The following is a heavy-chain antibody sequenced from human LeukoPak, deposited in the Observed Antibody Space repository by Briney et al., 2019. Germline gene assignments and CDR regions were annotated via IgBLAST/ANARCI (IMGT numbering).Heavy chain of an antibody. V-gene: IGHV3-30*02. Sequence: PGGSLRLSCAASGFTFSSYGMHWVRQAPGKGLEWVAFIRYDGSNKYYADSVKGRFIISRDNSKNTLYLQMNSLRAEDTAVYYCAKDRPVGGLYRQLVRVYYFDYWGQGTLVTVSS. J-gene: IGHJ4*02. CDR2: IRYDGSNK. CDR1: GFTFSSYG. D-gene: IGHD6-6*01. CDR3: AKDRPVGGLYRQLVRVYYFDY.